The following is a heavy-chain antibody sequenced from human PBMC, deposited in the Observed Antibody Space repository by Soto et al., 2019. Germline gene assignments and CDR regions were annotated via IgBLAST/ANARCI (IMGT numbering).Heavy chain of an antibody. V-gene: IGHV3-7*01. J-gene: IGHJ6*02. Sequence: GGSLRLSCAASGFTFSSYWMSWVRQAPGKGLEWVANIKQDGSAKYYVDSVKGRFTISRDNAKNSLYLQMNSLRAEDTAVYYCARLDTYYDFWSGYVYYGMDVWGQGTTVTVSS. D-gene: IGHD3-3*01. CDR2: IKQDGSAK. CDR1: GFTFSSYW. CDR3: ARLDTYYDFWSGYVYYGMDV.